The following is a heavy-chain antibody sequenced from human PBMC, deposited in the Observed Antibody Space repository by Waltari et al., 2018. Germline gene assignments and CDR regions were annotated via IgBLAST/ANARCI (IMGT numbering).Heavy chain of an antibody. CDR2: INQDGSEK. J-gene: IGHJ4*02. CDR3: TRGGDDSSWYWRN. Sequence: EVQLVESGGGLVQPGGSLRLSCAASDFPFSNNWMTWVRQAPGKGLEWVANINQDGSEKYSVEAVKGRFTISRDNAKNSLYLQLNSLRADDTAVYYCTRGGDDSSWYWRNWGQGTLVTVSS. CDR1: DFPFSNNW. D-gene: IGHD6-13*01. V-gene: IGHV3-7*01.